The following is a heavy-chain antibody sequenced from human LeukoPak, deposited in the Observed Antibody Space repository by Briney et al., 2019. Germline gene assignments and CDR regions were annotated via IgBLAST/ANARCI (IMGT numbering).Heavy chain of an antibody. CDR3: ARASGNNYYDSSGCDY. D-gene: IGHD3-22*01. CDR2: ISAYNGNT. V-gene: IGHV1-18*01. CDR1: GYTFTSYG. J-gene: IGHJ4*02. Sequence: GASVKVSCKASGYTFTSYGISWVRQAPGQGLEWMGWISAYNGNTNYAQKLQGRVTMTTDTSTSTAYMELRSLRSDDTAVYYCARASGNNYYDSSGCDYWDQGTLVTVSS.